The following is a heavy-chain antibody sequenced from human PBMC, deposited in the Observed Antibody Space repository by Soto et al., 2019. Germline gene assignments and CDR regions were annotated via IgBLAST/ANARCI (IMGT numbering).Heavy chain of an antibody. J-gene: IGHJ4*02. Sequence: GESLKISCKGSGYSFTSYWIGWVRQMPGKGLEWMGIIYPGDSDTRYSPSFQGQVTISADKSISTAYLQWSSLKASDTAMYYCAGHRSSSWYRVYGSGSHYFDYWGQGTLVTVSS. D-gene: IGHD6-13*01. CDR3: AGHRSSSWYRVYGSGSHYFDY. CDR2: IYPGDSDT. CDR1: GYSFTSYW. V-gene: IGHV5-51*01.